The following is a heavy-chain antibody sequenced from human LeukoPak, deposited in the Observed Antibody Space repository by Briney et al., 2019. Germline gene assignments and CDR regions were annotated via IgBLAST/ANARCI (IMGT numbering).Heavy chain of an antibody. CDR3: ARRLHYYDF. D-gene: IGHD2-21*02. CDR1: GGPIFGTRDH. CDR2: VHYSGTT. V-gene: IGHV4-39*01. Sequence: SETLSLTCTVSGGPIFGTRDHWAWIRQPPGKGLEWIGSVHYSGTTYYTHNPSLRSRVTISVDTSKNQFSLEVTSVSAADTATYYCARRLHYYDFWGQGTLVTVSS. J-gene: IGHJ4*02.